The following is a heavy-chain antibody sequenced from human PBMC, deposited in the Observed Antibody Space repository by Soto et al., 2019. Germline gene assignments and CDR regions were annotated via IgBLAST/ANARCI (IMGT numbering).Heavy chain of an antibody. CDR2: ICAGSTP. CDR1: GFTFSSHA. V-gene: IGHV3-23*01. CDR3: TRHSGNDKDGRNFHX. Sequence: PGGSLRLSCAASGFTFSSHAMSWVRRAPGKGLEWVSSICAGSTPVYADSVKGRFTISRDNSKNTLYLQMNSLGVEDTAVYYCTRHSGNDKDGRNFHXWGQGTLVTVSX. D-gene: IGHD1-26*01. J-gene: IGHJ4*02.